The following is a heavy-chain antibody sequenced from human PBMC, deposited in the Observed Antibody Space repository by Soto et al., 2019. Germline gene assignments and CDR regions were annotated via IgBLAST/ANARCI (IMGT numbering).Heavy chain of an antibody. J-gene: IGHJ1*01. CDR1: GFTFSLYW. CDR2: IQHDGTKT. D-gene: IGHD2-15*01. Sequence: EVQLAESGGGLVQPGGSLRLSCAASGFTFSLYWMGWVRQAPGKGLEWVANIQHDGTKTFYVDSVKGRFTISRDNTDNSLSLQMDSLRVEDTAIYYCARVAHTARTWASISDYFRHWGQGTLVTVSS. CDR3: ARVAHTARTWASISDYFRH. V-gene: IGHV3-7*03.